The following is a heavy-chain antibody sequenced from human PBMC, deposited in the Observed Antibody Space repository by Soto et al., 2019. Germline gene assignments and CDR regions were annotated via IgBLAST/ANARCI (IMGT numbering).Heavy chain of an antibody. Sequence: ASVKVSCKASGYTFTSYGISWVRQAPGQGLEWMGWISAYNGNTNYAQKLQGRVTMTTDTSTSTAYMELRSLRSDDTAVYYCARVRYSSSWYEVDYWGQGTLVTVSS. CDR3: ARVRYSSSWYEVDY. CDR2: ISAYNGNT. CDR1: GYTFTSYG. D-gene: IGHD6-13*01. V-gene: IGHV1-18*01. J-gene: IGHJ4*02.